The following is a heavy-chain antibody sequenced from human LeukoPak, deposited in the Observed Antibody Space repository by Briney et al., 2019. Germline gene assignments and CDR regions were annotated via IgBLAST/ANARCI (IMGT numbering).Heavy chain of an antibody. CDR2: IIPIFGTA. J-gene: IGHJ4*02. Sequence: SVKVSCKASGGTFSSYAISWVRQAPGQGLEWMGGIIPIFGTANYAQKFQGRVTITADESTSTAYMELSSLRSEDTAVYYCARALSYYDSSGYFPWDYWGQGALVTVSS. CDR1: GGTFSSYA. D-gene: IGHD3-22*01. V-gene: IGHV1-69*13. CDR3: ARALSYYDSSGYFPWDY.